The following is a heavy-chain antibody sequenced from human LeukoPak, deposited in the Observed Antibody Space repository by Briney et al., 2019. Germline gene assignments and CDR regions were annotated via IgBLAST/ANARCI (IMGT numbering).Heavy chain of an antibody. CDR1: GGTFSSYA. V-gene: IGHV1-69*13. D-gene: IGHD3-22*01. Sequence: ASVTVSCKASGGTFSSYAISWVRQAPGQGLEWMGGIIPIFGTANYAQKFQGRVTITADESTSTAYMELSSLRSEDTAVYYCARDGRRHYYDSSGLDYWGQGTLVTVSS. CDR2: IIPIFGTA. CDR3: ARDGRRHYYDSSGLDY. J-gene: IGHJ4*02.